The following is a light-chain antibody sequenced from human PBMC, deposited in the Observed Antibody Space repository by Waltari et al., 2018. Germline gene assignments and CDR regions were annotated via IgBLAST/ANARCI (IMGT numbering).Light chain of an antibody. CDR3: QHYLRLPVT. CDR2: GAS. Sequence: EIVLTQSPGTLSLSLGERATVSCRASQSVSRALAWYQQKPGQAPRLLIYGASTVATGIPDRFSGSGSGTDFSLTISRLEPDDFAVYYCQHYLRLPVTFGQGTTVEI. CDR1: QSVSRA. J-gene: IGKJ1*01. V-gene: IGKV3-20*01.